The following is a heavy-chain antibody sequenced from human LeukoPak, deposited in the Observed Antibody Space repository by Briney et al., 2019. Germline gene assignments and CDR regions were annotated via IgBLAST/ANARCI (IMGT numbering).Heavy chain of an antibody. CDR3: ASSMVRGAHLYGMDV. CDR1: GGSISSSSYF. CDR2: IYYSGST. J-gene: IGHJ6*02. V-gene: IGHV4-61*05. Sequence: SETLSLTCTVSGGSISSSSYFWGWIRQPPGKGLEWIGYIYYSGSTNYNPSLKSRVTISVDTSKNQFSLKLSSVTAADTAVYYCASSMVRGAHLYGMDVWGQGTTVTVSS. D-gene: IGHD3-10*01.